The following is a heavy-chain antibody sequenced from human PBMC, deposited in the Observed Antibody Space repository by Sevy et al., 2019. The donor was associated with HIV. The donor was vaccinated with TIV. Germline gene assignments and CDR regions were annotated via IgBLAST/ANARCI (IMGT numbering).Heavy chain of an antibody. D-gene: IGHD6-13*01. CDR3: VRAIATVDSF. Sequence: GGSLRLSCVASGFSLNTYWMLWVRQAPGKGLEWVANINQDASVNYYADSVKGRFTISRDNARNLVSLQMNILRVEDTALHYCVRAIATVDSFWGQGTLVTVSS. V-gene: IGHV3-7*01. CDR1: GFSLNTYW. J-gene: IGHJ4*02. CDR2: INQDASVN.